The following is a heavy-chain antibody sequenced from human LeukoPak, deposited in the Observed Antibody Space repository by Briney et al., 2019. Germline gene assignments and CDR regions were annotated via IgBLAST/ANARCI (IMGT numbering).Heavy chain of an antibody. Sequence: SSETLSLTCTVSGGSISSYYWSWIRQPPGKGLEWIGYIYYSGSTNYNPSLKSRVTISVDTSKNQFSLKLSSVTAADTAVYYCASTAGNDFWSGYYIVGGSLPDYWGQGTLVTVSS. CDR3: ASTAGNDFWSGYYIVGGSLPDY. CDR2: IYYSGST. D-gene: IGHD3-3*01. V-gene: IGHV4-59*12. J-gene: IGHJ4*02. CDR1: GGSISSYY.